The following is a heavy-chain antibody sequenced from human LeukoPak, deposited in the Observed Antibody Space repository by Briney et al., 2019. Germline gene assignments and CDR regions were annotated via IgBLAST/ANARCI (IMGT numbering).Heavy chain of an antibody. Sequence: GASVKVSCKASGGTFSSYAISWVRQAPGQGLERMGGIIPIFGTANYAQKFQGRVTITTDESTSTAYMELSSLRSEDTAVYYCARGSRLGYCSSTSCRAFDIWGQGTMVTVSS. CDR1: GGTFSSYA. J-gene: IGHJ3*02. CDR2: IIPIFGTA. CDR3: ARGSRLGYCSSTSCRAFDI. D-gene: IGHD2-2*01. V-gene: IGHV1-69*05.